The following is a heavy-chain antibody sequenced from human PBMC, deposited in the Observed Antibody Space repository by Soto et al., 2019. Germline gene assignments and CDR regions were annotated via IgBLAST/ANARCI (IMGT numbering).Heavy chain of an antibody. CDR3: AKDLKGGSGWDDAFDI. J-gene: IGHJ3*02. V-gene: IGHV3-23*01. CDR1: GFTFSSYA. CDR2: ISGSGGST. D-gene: IGHD6-19*01. Sequence: GGSLRLSCAASGFTFSSYAMSWVRQAPGKGLEWVSAISGSGGSTYYADSVKGRFTISRDNSKNTLYLQMNSLRAEDTAVYYCAKDLKGGSGWDDAFDIWGQGTMVTVSS.